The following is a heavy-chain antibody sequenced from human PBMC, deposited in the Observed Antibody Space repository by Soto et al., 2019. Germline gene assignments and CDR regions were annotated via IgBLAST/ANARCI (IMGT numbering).Heavy chain of an antibody. CDR1: GGTFSSYA. J-gene: IGHJ6*02. Sequence: SVKVSCKASGGTFSSYAISWVRQAPGQGLEWMGGIIPIFGTANYAQKFQGRVTITADEATSTAYMELSSLSSEDTAVYYCASKTQTKRIIVVIPAAINMDVWGQGTTVTVSS. CDR2: IIPIFGTA. V-gene: IGHV1-69*13. CDR3: ASKTQTKRIIVVIPAAINMDV. D-gene: IGHD2-2*01.